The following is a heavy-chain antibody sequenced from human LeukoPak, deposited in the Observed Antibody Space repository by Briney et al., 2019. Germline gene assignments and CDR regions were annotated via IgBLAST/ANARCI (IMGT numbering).Heavy chain of an antibody. V-gene: IGHV6-1*01. CDR2: TYYRSKWYN. D-gene: IGHD1-26*01. CDR3: ARDGKSGSLMFDY. J-gene: IGHJ4*02. Sequence: SQTLSLACAISGDSVSSNSAAWNWIRQSPSRGLEWLGRTYYRSKWYNDYAVSMKSRIIINPDTSKNQFSLQLNSVTPEDTAVYYCARDGKSGSLMFDYWGQGTLVTVSS. CDR1: GDSVSSNSAA.